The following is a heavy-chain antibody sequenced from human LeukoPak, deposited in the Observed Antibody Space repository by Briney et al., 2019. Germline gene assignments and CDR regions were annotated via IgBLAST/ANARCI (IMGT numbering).Heavy chain of an antibody. V-gene: IGHV3-33*01. CDR2: IWYDGSNK. J-gene: IGHJ5*02. CDR1: RFTFSSHG. CDR3: ARERCSGGSCYSSNWFDP. D-gene: IGHD2-15*01. Sequence: GGSLRLSCAASRFTFSSHGMHWVRQAPGKGLESVSVIWYDGSNKYYAYSVKGRFTISRDNSKNKLYLQMNSLRAEDTAVYYCARERCSGGSCYSSNWFDPWGQGTLVTVSS.